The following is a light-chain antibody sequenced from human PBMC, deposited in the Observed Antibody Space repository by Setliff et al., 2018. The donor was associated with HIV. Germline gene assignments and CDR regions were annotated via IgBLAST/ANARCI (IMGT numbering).Light chain of an antibody. J-gene: IGLJ1*01. CDR1: SSDVGAYDY. Sequence: QSALAQPRSVSGSPGQTVTFSCTGSSSDVGAYDYVSWYQQHPGKAPKLIIYDVRKRPSGVPDRFSGSKSGDTASLTTSGLQPEDEADYYCCSYAATYTYIFGTGTKVTV. CDR2: DVR. CDR3: CSYAATYTYI. V-gene: IGLV2-11*01.